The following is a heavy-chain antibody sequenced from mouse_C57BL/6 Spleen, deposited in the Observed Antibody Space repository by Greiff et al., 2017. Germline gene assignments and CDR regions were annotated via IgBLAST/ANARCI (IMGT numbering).Heavy chain of an antibody. J-gene: IGHJ2*01. V-gene: IGHV14-1*01. Sequence: VQLKQSGAELVRPGASVKLSCTASGFTIKDYYMHWVKQRPEQGLEWIGRIDPADGDTEYAPKFQGKATMTADTSSNTAYLQLSSLTSEDTAVYYCTTGDYGSIFDYWGQGTTLTVSS. CDR3: TTGDYGSIFDY. CDR2: IDPADGDT. D-gene: IGHD1-1*01. CDR1: GFTIKDYY.